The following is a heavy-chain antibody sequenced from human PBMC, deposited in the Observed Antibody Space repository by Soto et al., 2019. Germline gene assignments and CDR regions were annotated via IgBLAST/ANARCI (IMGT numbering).Heavy chain of an antibody. CDR2: ICAYNGNT. V-gene: IGHV1-18*04. D-gene: IGHD3-16*02. CDR3: ASGKGAYVWGSYPLRY. CDR1: GYTFTSYG. J-gene: IGHJ4*02. Sequence: QVQLVQSGAEVKKPGASVKVSCKASGYTFTSYGISWVRQAPGQGLEWMGWICAYNGNTNYAQKLQGRVTMTTDTSTSTAYMELRSLRSADTAVYYCASGKGAYVWGSYPLRYWGQGTLVTVSS.